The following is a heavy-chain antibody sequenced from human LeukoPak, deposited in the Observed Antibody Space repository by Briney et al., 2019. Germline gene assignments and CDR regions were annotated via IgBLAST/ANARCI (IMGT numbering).Heavy chain of an antibody. CDR2: ILYDGSNK. J-gene: IGHJ6*02. Sequence: PGGSLRLSCAASGFTFSSDAMHWVRQAPGRGLEWVAVILYDGSNKYYADSVKGRFTISRDDSKNTLYLQMYSLRVEDTAMYYCVRGTRPYYGVGVWGQGTTVTVSS. V-gene: IGHV3-30*04. CDR3: VRGTRPYYGVGV. D-gene: IGHD2-2*01. CDR1: GFTFSSDA.